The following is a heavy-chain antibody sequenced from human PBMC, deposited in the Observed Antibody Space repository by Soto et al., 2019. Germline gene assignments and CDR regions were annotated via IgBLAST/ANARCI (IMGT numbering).Heavy chain of an antibody. CDR3: ARDFVVGGPTINYYYGMDV. J-gene: IGHJ6*02. D-gene: IGHD1-26*01. Sequence: EVQLVESGGDLVQPGGSLRLSCAASGFTVSSNYMSWVRQAPGKGLEWISIIYSAGNTYYADSVKGRFTMSRDNSKNTLYLQMNSLGAEDTAVYYCARDFVVGGPTINYYYGMDVWGQGTTVTVSS. CDR2: IYSAGNT. V-gene: IGHV3-66*01. CDR1: GFTVSSNY.